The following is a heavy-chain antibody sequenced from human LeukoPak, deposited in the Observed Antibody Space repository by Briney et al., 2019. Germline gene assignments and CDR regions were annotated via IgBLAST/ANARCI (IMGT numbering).Heavy chain of an antibody. CDR2: INPNSGDT. Sequence: ASVKVSCKASGYIFTGYYMHWVRQAPGQGLEWMGWINPNSGDTNYAQKFQGRVTMTRDTSISTAYMELSRLRSEDTAVYYCARGFIAAAGVFDYWGQGTLVTVSS. CDR3: ARGFIAAAGVFDY. D-gene: IGHD6-13*01. CDR1: GYIFTGYY. V-gene: IGHV1-2*02. J-gene: IGHJ4*02.